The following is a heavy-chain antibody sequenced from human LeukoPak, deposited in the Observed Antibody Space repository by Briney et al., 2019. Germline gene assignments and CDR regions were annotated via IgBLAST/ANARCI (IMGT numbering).Heavy chain of an antibody. CDR2: ISGSGGST. D-gene: IGHD3-22*01. CDR3: AKDRATYYYDSSGYGLPDY. V-gene: IGHV3-23*01. J-gene: IGHJ4*02. Sequence: GGSLRLSCAASGFTFSSYAMSWVRQAPGKGLEWVSAISGSGGSTYYADSVKGRFTISRDNSKNTLYLQMNSLRAEDTAVYYCAKDRATYYYDSSGYGLPDYWGQGTLVTVSS. CDR1: GFTFSSYA.